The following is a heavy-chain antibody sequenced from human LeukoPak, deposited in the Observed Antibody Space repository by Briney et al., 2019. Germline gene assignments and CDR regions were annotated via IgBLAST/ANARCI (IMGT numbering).Heavy chain of an antibody. J-gene: IGHJ4*02. CDR1: RFSFSNYW. D-gene: IGHD3-10*01. Sequence: GRSLRLSCAASRFSFSNYWMHWVRQAPGKGLVWVSRVKSDGSNPSYADSVKGRFTISRDNAENMLYLQMNTLGAEDTAVYYCAGDIVSGSGSLDYWGQGTLVTVSS. V-gene: IGHV3-74*01. CDR3: AGDIVSGSGSLDY. CDR2: VKSDGSNP.